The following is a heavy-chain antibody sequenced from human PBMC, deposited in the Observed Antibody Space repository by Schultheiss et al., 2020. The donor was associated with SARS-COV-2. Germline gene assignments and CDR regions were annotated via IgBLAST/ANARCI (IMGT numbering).Heavy chain of an antibody. CDR2: ISGSGGTT. CDR1: GFTFSSYA. J-gene: IGHJ4*02. D-gene: IGHD3-22*01. V-gene: IGHV3-23*01. CDR3: AKSFPYYYDSSGYYPPGFDY. Sequence: GGSLRLSCAASGFTFSSYALSWVRQAPGKGLQWVSTISGSGGTTYYVDSVKGRFTISRDNSKNTLYLQMNSLRAEDTAVYYCAKSFPYYYDSSGYYPPGFDYWGQGTLVTVSS.